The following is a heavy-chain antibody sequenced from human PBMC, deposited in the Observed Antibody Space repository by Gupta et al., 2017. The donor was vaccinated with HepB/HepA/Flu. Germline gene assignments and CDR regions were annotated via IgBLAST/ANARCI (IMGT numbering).Heavy chain of an antibody. V-gene: IGHV3-11*01. CDR2: IRDSGYVI. CDR3: ARRNDFWSGYHNFDI. Sequence: QVQLVESGGGLVKPGGSLRLSCAAPEFTFSHYSMPWIPQAPGAGLEWLSDIRDSGYVIQYADSVRGRFTVSRDNAKNALYLQLTSLRAEDTAVYYCARRNDFWSGYHNFDIWGQGTMVTVSS. J-gene: IGHJ3*02. CDR1: EFTFSHYS. D-gene: IGHD3-3*01.